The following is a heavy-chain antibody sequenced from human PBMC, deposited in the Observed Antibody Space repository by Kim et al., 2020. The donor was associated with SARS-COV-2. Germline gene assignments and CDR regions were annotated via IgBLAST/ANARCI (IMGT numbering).Heavy chain of an antibody. J-gene: IGHJ6*01. V-gene: IGHV3-23*01. D-gene: IGHD2-2*01. CDR2: ISESSGNI. CDR1: GFTFSEYA. Sequence: GGSLRPSCTTSGFTFSEYAMSWVRRAPEKGLQWVSAISESSGNIYYADSVRGRFTISRDNSRDSLFLQMNSLRAEDTALYYCAKDPGPSFDASLYYCG. CDR3: AKDPGPSFDASLYYCG.